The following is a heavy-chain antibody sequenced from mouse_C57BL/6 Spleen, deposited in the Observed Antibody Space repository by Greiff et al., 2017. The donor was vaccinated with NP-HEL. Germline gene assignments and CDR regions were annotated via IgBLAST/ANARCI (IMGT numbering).Heavy chain of an antibody. CDR1: GYTFTSYW. CDR3: ARWVYDYDESYAMDY. V-gene: IGHV1-59*01. D-gene: IGHD2-4*01. Sequence: QVQLKQPGAELVRPGTSVKLSCKASGYTFTSYWMHWVKQRPGQGLEWIGVIDPSDSYTNYNQKFKGKATLTVDTSSSTAYMQLSSLTSEDSAVDYCARWVYDYDESYAMDYWGQGTSVTVSS. J-gene: IGHJ4*01. CDR2: IDPSDSYT.